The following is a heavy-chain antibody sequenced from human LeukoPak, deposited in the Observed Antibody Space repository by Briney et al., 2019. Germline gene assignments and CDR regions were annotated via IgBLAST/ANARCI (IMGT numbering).Heavy chain of an antibody. Sequence: GGSLRLSCAASGFTVSSNYMSWVRQAPGKGLEWVGRTRNKANSYTTEYAASVKGRFTISRDDSKNSLYLQMNSLKTEDTAVYYCARGSYYFDYWGQGTLVTVSS. CDR2: TRNKANSYTT. J-gene: IGHJ4*02. CDR1: GFTVSSNY. V-gene: IGHV3-72*01. CDR3: ARGSYYFDY.